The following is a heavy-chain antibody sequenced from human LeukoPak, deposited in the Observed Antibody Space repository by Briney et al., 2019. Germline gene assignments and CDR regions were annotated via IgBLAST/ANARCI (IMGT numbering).Heavy chain of an antibody. J-gene: IGHJ3*02. V-gene: IGHV3-21*01. CDR3: ARDIAVAVKDAFDI. CDR1: GFTFSSYS. CDR2: ISSSSSYI. D-gene: IGHD6-19*01. Sequence: GGSLRLSCAASGFTFSSYSMNWVRQAPGKGLGWVSSISSSSSYIYYADSVKGRFTISRDNAKNSLYLQMNSLRAEDTAVYYCARDIAVAVKDAFDIWGQGTMVTVSS.